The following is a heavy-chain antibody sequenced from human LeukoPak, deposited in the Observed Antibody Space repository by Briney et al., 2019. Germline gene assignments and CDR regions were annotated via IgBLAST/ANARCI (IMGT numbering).Heavy chain of an antibody. CDR3: DKVGITMGRGVIY. V-gene: IGHV3-23*01. J-gene: IGHJ4*02. Sequence: GGSLRLSCAASGFTFSSHAMGWVPQAPGRGVGWVSGISWSGGRTTDAHSEKGQVPISRDNSKKTLYLQIISLRAEDTAVYYCDKVGITMGRGVIYWGQGALVTVSS. CDR1: GFTFSSHA. CDR2: ISWSGGRT. D-gene: IGHD3-10*01.